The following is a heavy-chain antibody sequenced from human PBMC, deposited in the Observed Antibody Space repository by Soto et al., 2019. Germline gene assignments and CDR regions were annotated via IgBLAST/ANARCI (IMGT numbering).Heavy chain of an antibody. CDR1: GGSISSGGYS. CDR2: IYHSWSI. V-gene: IGHV4-30-2*01. J-gene: IGHJ4*02. Sequence: QLQLQESGSGLVKPSQTLSLTCAVSGGSISSGGYSWSWIRQPPGKGLEGIGYIYHSWSIYYNPSPTSPLTTSVHRSTNPFSLKLSSVTAADTAVYYCARVPDYWRQGTLVTVSS. CDR3: ARVPDY.